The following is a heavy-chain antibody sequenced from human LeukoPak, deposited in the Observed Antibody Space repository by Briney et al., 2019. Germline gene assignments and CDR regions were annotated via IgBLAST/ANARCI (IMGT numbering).Heavy chain of an antibody. D-gene: IGHD6-6*01. CDR1: GFTFSSYA. CDR3: ARDRVYAFDI. CDR2: ISYDGSNK. Sequence: GGSLRLSCAASGFTFSSYAMHWVRQAPGKGLEWVAGISYDGSNKYYADSVKGRFNISRDNSKNTLYLQMNSLRAEDTAVYYCARDRVYAFDIWGQGTMVTVSS. J-gene: IGHJ3*02. V-gene: IGHV3-30*14.